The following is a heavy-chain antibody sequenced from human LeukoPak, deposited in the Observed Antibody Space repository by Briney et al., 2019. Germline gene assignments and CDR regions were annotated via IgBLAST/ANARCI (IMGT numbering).Heavy chain of an antibody. Sequence: SETLSLTCAVYGGSFSGYYWSWIRQPPGRGLEWIGSRYYSGHTYYNPSLESRVTISVDTSKSQFSLMLTSVTAADTAVYYCARTREQWQVLDYWGQGTLVTVSS. V-gene: IGHV4-34*01. CDR2: RYYSGHT. CDR3: ARTREQWQVLDY. D-gene: IGHD6-19*01. CDR1: GGSFSGYY. J-gene: IGHJ4*02.